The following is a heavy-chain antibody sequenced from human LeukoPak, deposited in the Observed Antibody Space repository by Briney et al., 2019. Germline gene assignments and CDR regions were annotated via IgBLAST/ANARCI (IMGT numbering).Heavy chain of an antibody. J-gene: IGHJ5*02. Sequence: PSETLSLTCTGSGGSISGYFCSWIRQPAGNGLEWIGRMSSSGISTYSPSLKSRVTISIDTSRNQFSMNLNSVTAADTAVYYCARGAGPPWFDPWGQGTLVTVSS. CDR1: GGSISGYF. CDR3: ARGAGPPWFDP. V-gene: IGHV4-4*07. D-gene: IGHD6-19*01. CDR2: MSSSGIS.